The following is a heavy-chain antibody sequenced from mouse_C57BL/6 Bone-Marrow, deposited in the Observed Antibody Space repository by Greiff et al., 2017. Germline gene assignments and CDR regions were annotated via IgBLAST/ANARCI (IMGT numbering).Heavy chain of an antibody. Sequence: QVQLQQSGAELVKPGASVKISCKASGYAFSSYWMNWVKQRPGKGLEWIGQIYPGDGDTNYNGKFKGKATLTADKSSSTAYMQLSSLTSEDSAVYFCARDGFITSFDYWGQGTTLTVSS. V-gene: IGHV1-80*01. CDR3: ARDGFITSFDY. D-gene: IGHD1-1*01. CDR2: IYPGDGDT. J-gene: IGHJ2*01. CDR1: GYAFSSYW.